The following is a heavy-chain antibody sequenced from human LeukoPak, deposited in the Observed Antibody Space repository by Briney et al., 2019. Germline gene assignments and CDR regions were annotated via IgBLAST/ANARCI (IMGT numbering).Heavy chain of an antibody. CDR1: GFAVSSNC. CDR3: ARESNNSGIDY. V-gene: IGHV3-53*01. Sequence: PGGSLRLSCAASGFAVSSNCMSWVRQAPGKGLEWVSVIYSGGSTYYADSVKGRFTISRDNSKNTLYLQMNSLRAEDTAVYYCARESNNSGIDYWGQGTLVTVSS. J-gene: IGHJ4*02. D-gene: IGHD6-19*01. CDR2: IYSGGST.